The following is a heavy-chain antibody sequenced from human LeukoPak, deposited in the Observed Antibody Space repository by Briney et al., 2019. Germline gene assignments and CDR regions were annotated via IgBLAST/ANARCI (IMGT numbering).Heavy chain of an antibody. V-gene: IGHV1-46*01. Sequence: ASVKVSCKASGYTFSSSYMHWVRQAPGQGLEWMGIISPSGGTTIYAQRFQGRVTMTRDTSTSTVYMELNSLRYEDTAVYYCARQRGGQYEDGFDIWGQRTMVTVSS. D-gene: IGHD2-8*01. CDR1: GYTFSSSY. J-gene: IGHJ3*02. CDR2: ISPSGGTT. CDR3: ARQRGGQYEDGFDI.